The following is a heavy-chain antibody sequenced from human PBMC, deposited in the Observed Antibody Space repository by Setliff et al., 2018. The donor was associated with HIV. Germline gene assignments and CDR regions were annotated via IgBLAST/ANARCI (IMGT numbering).Heavy chain of an antibody. Sequence: SETLSLTCAVYGGSFSGYYWNWIRQPPGKGLEWVGEINHSGTTNYNPSLKSRATISVDTSKNQFSLQLRSVTASDMAVYYCARGYEGSSPGGALDIWGQGTMVTVSS. CDR2: INHSGTT. CDR3: ARGYEGSSPGGALDI. CDR1: GGSFSGYY. V-gene: IGHV4-34*01. D-gene: IGHD6-6*01. J-gene: IGHJ3*02.